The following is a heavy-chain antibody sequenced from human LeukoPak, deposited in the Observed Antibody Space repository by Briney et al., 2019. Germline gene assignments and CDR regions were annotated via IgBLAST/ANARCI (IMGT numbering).Heavy chain of an antibody. J-gene: IGHJ5*02. D-gene: IGHD3-3*01. CDR3: ARLPYCDFWSGYAPNNWFDP. Sequence: GSLRLSCAASGFTFSSYEMNWVRQAPGKGLEWVSYISSGGSTIYYADSVKGRFTISRDNAKNSLYLQMNSLRAEDTVVYYCARLPYCDFWSGYAPNNWFDPWGQGTLVTVSS. CDR1: GFTFSSYE. V-gene: IGHV3-48*03. CDR2: ISSGGSTI.